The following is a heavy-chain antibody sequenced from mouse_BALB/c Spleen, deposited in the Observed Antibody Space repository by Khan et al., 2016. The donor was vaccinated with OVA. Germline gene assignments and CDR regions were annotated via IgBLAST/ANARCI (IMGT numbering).Heavy chain of an antibody. CDR2: IDPPNGNT. Sequence: VQLQQAGAELVKSGATVKLSCTASGLNIKDTYMHWLKQWPEQGLEWIGRIDPPNGNTKYDPQFQGKATITADTSPNTAYRQLTSLPSEYTDVYYCARMARKWGQAPLAQSPQ. CDR3: ARMARK. J-gene: IGHJ2*01. CDR1: GLNIKDTY. V-gene: IGHV14-3*02.